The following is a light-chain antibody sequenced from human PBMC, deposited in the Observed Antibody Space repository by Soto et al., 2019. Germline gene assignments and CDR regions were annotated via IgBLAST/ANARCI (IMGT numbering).Light chain of an antibody. Sequence: EIVLTQSPDTLSLSPGERATLSCRASQSVSGSYLAWYQQKPGQAPRLLIYDASSRATGIPDRFSGSGSGTDFTLPISRLEPEDFAVYYCQQFGTSVLTFGGGTKVEIK. V-gene: IGKV3-20*01. CDR1: QSVSGSY. CDR2: DAS. CDR3: QQFGTSVLT. J-gene: IGKJ4*01.